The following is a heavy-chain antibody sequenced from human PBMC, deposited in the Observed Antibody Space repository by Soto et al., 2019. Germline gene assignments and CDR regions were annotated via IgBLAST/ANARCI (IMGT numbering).Heavy chain of an antibody. CDR1: GFTFSSYA. CDR3: SKGGYSSSSPNDFDY. J-gene: IGHJ4*02. V-gene: IGHV3-23*01. Sequence: EVQLLESGGGLVQPGGSLRLSCAASGFTFSSYAMSWVRQAPGKGLEWVSAISGSGGSTYYADSVKGRFTISRDNSKNTLYLQMNSLRAEDTAVYYCSKGGYSSSSPNDFDYWGQGTMVTVSS. CDR2: ISGSGGST. D-gene: IGHD6-6*01.